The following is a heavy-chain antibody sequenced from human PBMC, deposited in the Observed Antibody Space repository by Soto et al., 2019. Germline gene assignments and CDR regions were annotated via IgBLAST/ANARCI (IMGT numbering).Heavy chain of an antibody. CDR2: IYWNDDK. J-gene: IGHJ4*02. D-gene: IGHD1-26*01. V-gene: IGHV2-5*01. Sequence: SGPTLVNPTQTLTLTCTFSGFSLSTSGVGVGWIRQPTGKALEWLALIYWNDDKRYSPSLKSRLTITKDTSKNQVVLTMTNMDPVDTATYYCARERRSGSYSFGSLSYWGQGTLVTVSS. CDR1: GFSLSTSGVG. CDR3: ARERRSGSYSFGSLSY.